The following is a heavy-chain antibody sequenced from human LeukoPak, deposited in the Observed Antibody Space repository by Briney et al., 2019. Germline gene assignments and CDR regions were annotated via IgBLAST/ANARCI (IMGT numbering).Heavy chain of an antibody. V-gene: IGHV5-51*01. CDR2: IYPGDSDT. Sequence: GESLKISCKGSGYPFTNYWIGWVRQMPGKGLEWMGIIYPGDSDTRYSPSFQGQVTISADKSISTAYLQWSSLKASDTAMYYCARASGRDPYYYYGMDVWGQGTTVTVSS. D-gene: IGHD3-10*01. CDR1: GYPFTNYW. CDR3: ARASGRDPYYYYGMDV. J-gene: IGHJ6*02.